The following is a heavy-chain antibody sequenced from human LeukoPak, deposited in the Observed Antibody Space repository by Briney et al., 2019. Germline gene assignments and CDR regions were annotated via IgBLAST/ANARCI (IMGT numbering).Heavy chain of an antibody. V-gene: IGHV3-30*18. J-gene: IGHJ4*02. D-gene: IGHD5-18*01. CDR2: ISFDGKVS. CDR3: AKDSSGYSYGNYFDY. CDR1: GFTFNRYG. Sequence: GGSLRLSCAASGFTFNRYGMHWVRQAPGKGLEWVAVISFDGKVSYYADSVKGRFTISRDNSKNTLYLQMNSLRAEDTAVYYCAKDSSGYSYGNYFDYWGQGTLVTVSS.